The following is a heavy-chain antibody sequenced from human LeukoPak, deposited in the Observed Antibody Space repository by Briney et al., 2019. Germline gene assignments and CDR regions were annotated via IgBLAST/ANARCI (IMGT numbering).Heavy chain of an antibody. CDR2: IYYRGST. CDR3: ASSTYYDFWSGYLGYYYGMDV. CDR1: GDSISRYY. V-gene: IGHV4-59*01. J-gene: IGHJ6*02. D-gene: IGHD3-3*01. Sequence: SETLSLTCTLSGDSISRYYWSWIRQPPGKGLDWIGHIYYRGSTNYNPSLKSRVTISVDTSKNQFSLKLSSVTAADTAMYYYASSTYYDFWSGYLGYYYGMDVWGQGTTVTVSS.